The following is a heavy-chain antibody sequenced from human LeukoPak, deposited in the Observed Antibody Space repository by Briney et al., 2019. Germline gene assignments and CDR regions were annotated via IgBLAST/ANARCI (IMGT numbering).Heavy chain of an antibody. CDR2: VSTTGGST. V-gene: IGHV3-23*01. CDR3: AKGGSSWSEIDY. J-gene: IGHJ4*02. Sequence: GGSLRLSCGASSFTFSSYVMSWVRQAPGKGLEWVSTVSTTGGSTYYADSVKGRFTISRDNSKDTRYLQMNSLRAEDTAVYYCAKGGSSWSEIDYWGQGSLVTVSS. CDR1: SFTFSSYV. D-gene: IGHD6-13*01.